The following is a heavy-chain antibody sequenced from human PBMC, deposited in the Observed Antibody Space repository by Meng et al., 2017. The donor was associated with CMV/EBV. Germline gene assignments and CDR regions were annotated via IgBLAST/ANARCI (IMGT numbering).Heavy chain of an antibody. V-gene: IGHV4-34*01. J-gene: IGHJ4*02. CDR3: ARGSYSNYGGIVRNYFDY. CDR2: INHSGST. CDR1: GGSFSGNY. Sequence: SETLSLTCAVYGGSFSGNYCSWIRQPPGKGLECIGEINHSGSTNYNPSLKSRVTISVDTSKNQFSLKLSSVTAADTAVYYCARGSYSNYGGIVRNYFDYWGQGTLVTVSS. D-gene: IGHD4-11*01.